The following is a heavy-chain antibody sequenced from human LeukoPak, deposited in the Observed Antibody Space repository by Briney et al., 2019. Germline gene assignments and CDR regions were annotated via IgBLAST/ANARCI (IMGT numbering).Heavy chain of an antibody. Sequence: ASVKVSCKASGYTFTSYYLHWVRQAPGQGLEWMGWINPNSGGTNYAQKFQGRVTMTRDTSISTAYMELSRLRSDDTAVYYCARVRTVTTSWFNPWGQGTLVTVSS. V-gene: IGHV1-2*02. D-gene: IGHD4-17*01. CDR3: ARVRTVTTSWFNP. CDR1: GYTFTSYY. J-gene: IGHJ5*02. CDR2: INPNSGGT.